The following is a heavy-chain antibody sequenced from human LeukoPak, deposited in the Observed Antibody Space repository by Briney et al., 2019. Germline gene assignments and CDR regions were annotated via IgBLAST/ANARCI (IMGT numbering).Heavy chain of an antibody. J-gene: IGHJ6*03. CDR3: ARALGYCSSTSCPTGPHYYYYMDV. CDR1: GFTFSSYW. CDR2: IKQDGSEK. D-gene: IGHD2-2*01. Sequence: GGSLRLSCAASGFTFSSYWMSWVRQAPGKGLEWVANIKQDGSEKYYVDSVKGRFTISRDNAKNSLYLQMNSLRAEDTAVYYCARALGYCSSTSCPTGPHYYYYMDVWGKGTTVTVSS. V-gene: IGHV3-7*01.